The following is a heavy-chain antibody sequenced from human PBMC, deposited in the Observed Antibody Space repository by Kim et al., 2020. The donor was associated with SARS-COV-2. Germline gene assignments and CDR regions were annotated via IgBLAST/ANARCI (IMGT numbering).Heavy chain of an antibody. J-gene: IGHJ2*01. CDR2: ISSRSSYI. V-gene: IGHV3-11*06. D-gene: IGHD5-12*01. CDR1: GFTFSDYY. CDR3: ARVVEMATIRTWYFDL. Sequence: GGSLRLSCAASGFTFSDYYMTWIRQAPGKGLEWISYISSRSSYINYADSVKGRFTISRDNAKNSLYLQMNSLRAEDTAVYYCARVVEMATIRTWYFDLSGRGTLVTVSS.